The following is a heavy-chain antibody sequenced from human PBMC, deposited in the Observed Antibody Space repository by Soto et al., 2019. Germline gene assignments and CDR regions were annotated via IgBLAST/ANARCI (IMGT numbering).Heavy chain of an antibody. Sequence: SETLSLTCTVSGGSISSYYWSWIRQPPGKGLEWIGYIYYSGSTNYNPSLKSRVTISVDTSKNQFSLKLSSVTAADTAVYYGAGAVVITTAPWFDPWGQGTLVTVSS. CDR1: GGSISSYY. D-gene: IGHD3-22*01. CDR3: AGAVVITTAPWFDP. V-gene: IGHV4-59*12. J-gene: IGHJ5*02. CDR2: IYYSGST.